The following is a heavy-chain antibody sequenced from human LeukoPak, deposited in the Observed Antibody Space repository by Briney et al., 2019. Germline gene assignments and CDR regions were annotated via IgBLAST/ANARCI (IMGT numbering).Heavy chain of an antibody. CDR3: ARDRLPYCSSTSCYDAFDI. D-gene: IGHD2-2*01. CDR2: ISAYNGNT. J-gene: IGHJ3*02. Sequence: ASVKVSCKASGYTFTSYGISWVRQAPGQGRERMGWISAYNGNTNYAQKLQGRVTMTTDTSTSTAYMELRSLRSDDPAVYYCARDRLPYCSSTSCYDAFDIWGQGTMVTVSS. CDR1: GYTFTSYG. V-gene: IGHV1-18*01.